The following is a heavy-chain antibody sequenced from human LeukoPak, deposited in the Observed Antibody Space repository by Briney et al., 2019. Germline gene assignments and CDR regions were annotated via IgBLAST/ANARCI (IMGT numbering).Heavy chain of an antibody. J-gene: IGHJ4*02. D-gene: IGHD3-3*01. V-gene: IGHV3-9*01. CDR2: ISWNSGSI. Sequence: GRSLRLSCAASGFTFDDYAMHWVRQAPGKGLEWVSGISWNSGSIGYADSVKGRFTISRDNAKNSLYLQMNSLRAEDTALYYCAKGGSITDFGVDLAFDYWGQGTLVTVSS. CDR3: AKGGSITDFGVDLAFDY. CDR1: GFTFDDYA.